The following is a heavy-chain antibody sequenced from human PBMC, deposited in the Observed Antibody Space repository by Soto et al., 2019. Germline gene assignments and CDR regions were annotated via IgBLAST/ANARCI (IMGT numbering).Heavy chain of an antibody. Sequence: EVQLVESGGGLVQPGRSLRLSCAASGFTFDDYAMHWVRQAPGKGLEWVSGISWNSGSIGYADSVKGRFTISRDNAKNSLYLQMNRLRAEDTALYYCAKDGYNLYVYYYYGMDVWGQGTTVTVSS. J-gene: IGHJ6*02. CDR3: AKDGYNLYVYYYYGMDV. CDR1: GFTFDDYA. D-gene: IGHD5-12*01. CDR2: ISWNSGSI. V-gene: IGHV3-9*01.